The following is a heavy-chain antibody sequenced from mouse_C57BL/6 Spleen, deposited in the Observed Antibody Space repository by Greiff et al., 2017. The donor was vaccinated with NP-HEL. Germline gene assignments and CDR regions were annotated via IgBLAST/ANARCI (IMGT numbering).Heavy chain of an antibody. Sequence: VQLKESGAELARPGASVKLSCKASGYTFTSYGISWVKQRTGQGLEWIGEIYPRSGNTYYNEKFKGKATLTADKSSSTAYMELRSLTSEDSAVYFCARSSTVAWFAYWGQGTLVTVSA. CDR2: IYPRSGNT. CDR1: GYTFTSYG. D-gene: IGHD4-1*02. CDR3: ARSSTVAWFAY. V-gene: IGHV1-81*01. J-gene: IGHJ3*01.